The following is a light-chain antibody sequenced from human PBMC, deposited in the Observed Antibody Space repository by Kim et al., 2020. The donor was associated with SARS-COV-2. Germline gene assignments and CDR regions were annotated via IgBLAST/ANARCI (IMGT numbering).Light chain of an antibody. CDR1: QDIVKF. CDR3: QQYHILPPT. CDR2: DAS. J-gene: IGKJ4*01. V-gene: IGKV1-33*01. Sequence: DIQMTQSPSSLSVSVGDRVTITCQASQDIVKFLNWYQQISGIAPNLLIYDASNLETGVPSRFSGGGSGTNFTFTISSLQPEDFATYYCQQYHILPPTFGGGTKVDIK.